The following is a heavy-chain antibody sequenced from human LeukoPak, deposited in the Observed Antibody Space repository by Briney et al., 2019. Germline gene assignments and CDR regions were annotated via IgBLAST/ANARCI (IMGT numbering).Heavy chain of an antibody. J-gene: IGHJ5*02. CDR2: IIPIFGTA. V-gene: IGHV1-69*05. CDR1: GGTFSSYA. Sequence: VASVKVSCKASGGTFSSYAISWVRQAPGQGLEWMGGIIPIFGTANYAQKFQGRVTITTDESTSTAYMELSSLRSEDTAVYYCARGGYCTNGRPCLLFSWFDPWGQGTLVTVS. D-gene: IGHD2-8*01. CDR3: ARGGYCTNGRPCLLFSWFDP.